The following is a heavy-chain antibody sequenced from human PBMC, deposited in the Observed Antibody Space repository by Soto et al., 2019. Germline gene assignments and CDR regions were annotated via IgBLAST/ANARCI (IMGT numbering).Heavy chain of an antibody. D-gene: IGHD3-10*01. CDR2: IDEDGAVT. CDR3: ARVDLDSWQVTLGS. J-gene: IGHJ5*02. V-gene: IGHV3-74*01. CDR1: GFSFERYW. Sequence: EVQLVESGGGLVQPGGSLRLSCAASGFSFERYWMHWVRQAPGKGLMWVARIDEDGAVTNYAESVKGRFTISRDNAKNTLYLQMNSLRAEDSALYYCARVDLDSWQVTLGSWGQGTLVTVSS.